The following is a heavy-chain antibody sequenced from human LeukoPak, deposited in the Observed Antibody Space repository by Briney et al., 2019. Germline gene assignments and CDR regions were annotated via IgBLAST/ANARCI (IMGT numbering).Heavy chain of an antibody. J-gene: IGHJ4*02. CDR2: IIPIFGTA. V-gene: IGHV1-69*13. D-gene: IGHD2-15*01. CDR3: ARGGSLAHGLPYTLFDY. Sequence: SVKVSCKASGYTFISYGISWVRQAPGQGLEWMGGIIPIFGTANYAQKFQGRVTITADESTSTAYMELSSLRSEDTAVYYCARGGSLAHGLPYTLFDYWGQGTLVTVSS. CDR1: GYTFISYG.